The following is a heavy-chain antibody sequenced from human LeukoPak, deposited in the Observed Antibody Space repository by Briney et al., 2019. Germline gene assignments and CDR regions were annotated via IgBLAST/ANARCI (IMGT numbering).Heavy chain of an antibody. V-gene: IGHV4-39*01. J-gene: IGHJ4*02. D-gene: IGHD3-22*01. CDR3: ARHIKRITMIVVVNRNAFFDY. CDR1: GGSISSSSYY. Sequence: PSETLSLTCAVSGGSISSSSYYWGWIRQPPGKGLEWIGSVYYSGSTYYNPSLKSRVTISVDTSKNQFSLKLSSVTAADTAVYYCARHIKRITMIVVVNRNAFFDYWGQGTLVTVPS. CDR2: VYYSGST.